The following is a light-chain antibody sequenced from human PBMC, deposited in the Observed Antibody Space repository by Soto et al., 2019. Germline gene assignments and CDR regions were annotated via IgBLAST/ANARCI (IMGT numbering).Light chain of an antibody. J-gene: IGLJ1*01. CDR1: SSDVGGYNY. CDR2: DVS. Sequence: QSALTQPASVSGSPGQSITISCTGTSSDVGGYNYVSWYQQHPGKAPKLMIYDVSIRPSGVSNRFSGSKSGNTASLTISGLQAEDEADYYCSSYTSSSTLVFGTGTQLTVL. CDR3: SSYTSSSTLV. V-gene: IGLV2-14*01.